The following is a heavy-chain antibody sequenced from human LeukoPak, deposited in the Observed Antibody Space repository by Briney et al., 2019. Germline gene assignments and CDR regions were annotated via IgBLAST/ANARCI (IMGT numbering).Heavy chain of an antibody. CDR1: GYTFTSYY. CDR3: ARSYYYGSGSYYNFDY. CDR2: INPSGGST. V-gene: IGHV1-46*03. Sequence: ASVKVSCKASGYTFTSYYMHWVRQAPGQGLEWMGIINPSGGSTSYAQKFQGRVTMTRGTSTSTVYMELSSLRSEDTAVYYCARSYYYGSGSYYNFDYWGQGTLVTVSS. J-gene: IGHJ4*02. D-gene: IGHD3-10*01.